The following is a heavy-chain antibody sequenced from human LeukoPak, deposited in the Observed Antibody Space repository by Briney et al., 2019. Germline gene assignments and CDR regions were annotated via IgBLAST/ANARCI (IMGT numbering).Heavy chain of an antibody. Sequence: GSLRPSCAASGFTFSSSSMAWVRQSPGKGLEWVSTFSGNGHSTFYADSVKGRFTISRDNSKNTLYLQMLSLGAEDTAIYYCAKGPSTVYPYYFDYWGQGTLVTVSS. J-gene: IGHJ4*02. CDR1: GFTFSSSS. CDR3: AKGPSTVYPYYFDY. V-gene: IGHV3-23*01. CDR2: FSGNGHST.